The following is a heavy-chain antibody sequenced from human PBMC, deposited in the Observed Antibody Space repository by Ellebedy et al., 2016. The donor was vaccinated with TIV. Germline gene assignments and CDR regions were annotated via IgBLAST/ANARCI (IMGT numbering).Heavy chain of an antibody. CDR3: ARDLSGSLGIAAAGMGYFDY. D-gene: IGHD6-13*01. CDR1: GFTFSSYW. CDR2: INQDGSEK. V-gene: IGHV3-7*01. Sequence: GGSLRLSCAASGFTFSSYWMSWVRQAPGKGLEWVANINQDGSEKYLVDSVKGRFTISRDNAKHSLYLQMTSLRAEDTAVYYCARDLSGSLGIAAAGMGYFDYWGQGTLVTVSS. J-gene: IGHJ4*02.